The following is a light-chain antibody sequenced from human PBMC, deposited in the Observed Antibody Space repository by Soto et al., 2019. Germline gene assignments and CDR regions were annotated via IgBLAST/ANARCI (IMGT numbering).Light chain of an antibody. Sequence: QSALTQPASVSGSAGQSITISCTGTSTDVGGYNYVSWYQQHPGKAPKLMIYEVSNRPSGVSNRFSGSRSGNTASLTISGLQAEDEADYYCCSYTTSGGLYVFGTGTKLTVL. CDR1: STDVGGYNY. CDR2: EVS. J-gene: IGLJ1*01. V-gene: IGLV2-14*01. CDR3: CSYTTSGGLYV.